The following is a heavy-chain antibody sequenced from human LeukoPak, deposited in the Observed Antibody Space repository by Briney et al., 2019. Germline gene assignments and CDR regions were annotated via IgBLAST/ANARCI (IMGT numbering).Heavy chain of an antibody. CDR2: INPNSGGT. V-gene: IGHV1-2*02. D-gene: IGHD2-2*01. CDR3: ARDRFSQRTRNNNWFDP. J-gene: IGHJ5*02. CDR1: GYTFTGYY. Sequence: GASVKVSCKASGYTFTGYYMHWVRQAPGQGLEWMGWINPNSGGTNYAQKFQGRVTMTRDTSISTAYMELSRLRSDDTAVYYCARDRFSQRTRNNNWFDPWGQGTLVTVSS.